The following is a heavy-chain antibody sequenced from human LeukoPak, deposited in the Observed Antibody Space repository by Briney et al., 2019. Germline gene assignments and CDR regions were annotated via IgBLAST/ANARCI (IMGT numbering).Heavy chain of an antibody. J-gene: IGHJ6*02. CDR2: IYSGGST. Sequence: PGGSLRLSCAASGFTVSSNYMSWVRQAPGKGLEWVSVIYSGGSTYYADSVKGRFTISRDNSKNTLYLQMNSLRAEGTAVYYCARAATSSWYGYYYYGMDVWGQGTTVTVSS. D-gene: IGHD6-13*01. CDR1: GFTVSSNY. CDR3: ARAATSSWYGYYYYGMDV. V-gene: IGHV3-66*01.